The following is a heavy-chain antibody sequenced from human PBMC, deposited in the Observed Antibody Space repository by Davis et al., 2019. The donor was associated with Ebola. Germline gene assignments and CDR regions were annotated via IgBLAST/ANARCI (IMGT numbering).Heavy chain of an antibody. CDR3: AIGSRRLRGMDV. Sequence: GSLRLSCAVYAGSFSGYYLSWIRQPPGKGLEWIGEINHSGSTNYNPSLKSRVTISVDTSKNQFSLKLSSVTAADTAVYYCAIGSRRLRGMDVWGQGTTVTVSS. J-gene: IGHJ6*02. V-gene: IGHV4-34*01. CDR2: INHSGST. CDR1: AGSFSGYY. D-gene: IGHD2/OR15-2a*01.